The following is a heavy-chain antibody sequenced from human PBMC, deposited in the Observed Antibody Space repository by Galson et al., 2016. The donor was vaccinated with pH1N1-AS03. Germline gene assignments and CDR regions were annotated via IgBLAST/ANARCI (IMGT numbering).Heavy chain of an antibody. V-gene: IGHV3-53*01. CDR2: IYSGGTT. Sequence: SLRLSCAASGLTVSTNYMSWVRQAPGKGLEWVSTIYSGGTTYYAVSVKGRFTISGDDMKNTLSLQMSSLTAEDTAVYYCVRSGYEDVDLQGFYFDYWGQGTLVTVSS. J-gene: IGHJ4*02. CDR3: VRSGYEDVDLQGFYFDY. D-gene: IGHD5-12*01. CDR1: GLTVSTNY.